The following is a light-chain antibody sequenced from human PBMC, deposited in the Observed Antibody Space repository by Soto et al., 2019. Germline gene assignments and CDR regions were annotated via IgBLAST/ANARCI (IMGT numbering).Light chain of an antibody. CDR3: QQYESYSPLT. Sequence: DIQMTQSPSSLSASVGDRVTITCRASQTISIYLNWYQQKPGKAPKLLIYKASSLESGVPSRFSGRRSGTEFTLTIAGLQPEDFATYYCQQYESYSPLTFGGGTKVDIK. J-gene: IGKJ4*01. CDR1: QTISIY. V-gene: IGKV1-5*03. CDR2: KAS.